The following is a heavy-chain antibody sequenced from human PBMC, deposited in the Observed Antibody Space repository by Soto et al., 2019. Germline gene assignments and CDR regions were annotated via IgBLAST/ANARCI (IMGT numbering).Heavy chain of an antibody. Sequence: WASVKVSCKASGYTFTSYGISWVRQAPGQGLEWMGWISAYNGNTNYAQKLQGRVTMTTDTSTSTAYMELRSLRSDDTAVYYCARDLLWGLYDFWCGYYNHYYGMDVSGQGATVTVS. J-gene: IGHJ6*02. CDR2: ISAYNGNT. D-gene: IGHD3-3*01. CDR1: GYTFTSYG. V-gene: IGHV1-18*01. CDR3: ARDLLWGLYDFWCGYYNHYYGMDV.